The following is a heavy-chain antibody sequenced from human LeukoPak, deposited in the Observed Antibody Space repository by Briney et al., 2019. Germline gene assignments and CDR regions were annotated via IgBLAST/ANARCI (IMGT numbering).Heavy chain of an antibody. D-gene: IGHD2-2*01. V-gene: IGHV1-2*02. Sequence: GASVKVSCKASGYTFTGDYMHWVRQAPGQGLEWMGWINPNSGGTNYAQKFQGRVTMTRDTSISTAYMELSRLRSDDTAVYYCARGGTDIVVVPAAIEIDYWGQGTLVTVSS. J-gene: IGHJ4*02. CDR3: ARGGTDIVVVPAAIEIDY. CDR2: INPNSGGT. CDR1: GYTFTGDY.